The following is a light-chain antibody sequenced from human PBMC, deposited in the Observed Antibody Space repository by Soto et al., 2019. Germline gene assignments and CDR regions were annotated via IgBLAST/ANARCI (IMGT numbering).Light chain of an antibody. V-gene: IGKV1-33*01. CDR3: QQFDSVPCT. J-gene: IGKJ2*02. CDR2: DAA. CDR1: PDIKNY. Sequence: IEMTQSPSALSASAGDRVTITCQASPDIKNYVIWYQQKPGRDPKLLLYDAASLGTGVSSRFSGSGSGTEFTLTISSLQPEDVATYYCQQFDSVPCTFGQGTKLEIK.